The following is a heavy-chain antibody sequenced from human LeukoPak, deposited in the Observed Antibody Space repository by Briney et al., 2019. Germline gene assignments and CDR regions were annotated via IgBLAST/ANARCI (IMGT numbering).Heavy chain of an antibody. Sequence: PGGSLRLSCAASGFTFSSYAMSWIRQAPGKGLEWVSYISSSSSYTNYADSVKGRFTISRDNAKNSLYLQMNSLRAEDTAVYYCARSRMVAAAGPYGMDVWGQGTTVTVSS. CDR3: ARSRMVAAAGPYGMDV. J-gene: IGHJ6*02. CDR1: GFTFSSYA. CDR2: ISSSSSYT. V-gene: IGHV3-11*06. D-gene: IGHD6-13*01.